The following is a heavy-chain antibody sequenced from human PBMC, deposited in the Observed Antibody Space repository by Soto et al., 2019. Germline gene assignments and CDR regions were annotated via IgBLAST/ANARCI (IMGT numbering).Heavy chain of an antibody. CDR1: GGTFSGYA. CDR2: FKPTGGGST. CDR3: ASDYGSGVEMDV. V-gene: IGHV1-46*01. D-gene: IGHD3-10*01. Sequence: SVTVSCKASGGTFSGYAVSWVRQAPGQGLEWMGVFKPTGGGSTSYAQRFQGRVTVTRDTSTSTVYMELGSLRFDDTAVYFCASDYGSGVEMDVWGQGTRVIVSS. J-gene: IGHJ6*02.